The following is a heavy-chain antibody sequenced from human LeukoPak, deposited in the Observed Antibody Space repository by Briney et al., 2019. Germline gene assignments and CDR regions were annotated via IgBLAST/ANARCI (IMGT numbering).Heavy chain of an antibody. CDR1: GYTFTNNY. Sequence: GASVKVSCKASGYTFTNNYLHWVRQAPGQGLEWMGMIYPRDGSTSYAQNFQGRVTVTRDTSTTTVHMELGGLRSEDTAVYYCARDREGFDYWGQGTMVTVSS. CDR2: IYPRDGST. CDR3: ARDREGFDY. J-gene: IGHJ4*02. V-gene: IGHV1-46*01.